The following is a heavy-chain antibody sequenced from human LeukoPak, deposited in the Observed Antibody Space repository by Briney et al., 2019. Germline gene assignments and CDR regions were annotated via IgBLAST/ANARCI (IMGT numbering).Heavy chain of an antibody. J-gene: IGHJ4*02. CDR1: GGTSSSYA. CDR2: IIPILGIA. D-gene: IGHD3-10*01. CDR3: ARVDSGTYVSY. Sequence: SVKVSCKASGGTSSSYAISWVRQAPGQGLEWMGRIIPILGIANYAQKFQGRVTITADKSTSTAYMELSSLRSEDTAVYYCARVDSGTYVSYWGQGTLVTVSS. V-gene: IGHV1-69*04.